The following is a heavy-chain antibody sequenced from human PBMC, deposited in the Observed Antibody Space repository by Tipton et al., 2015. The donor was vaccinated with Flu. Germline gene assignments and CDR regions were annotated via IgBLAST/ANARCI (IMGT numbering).Heavy chain of an antibody. CDR2: VYIGGRT. V-gene: IGHV4-4*07. Sequence: TLSLTCSVSGSSIGGAYYWSWIRQPAGKGLEWIGRVYIGGRTNYNPSLKSRVTMSVDLFKNQISLRLSSVTAADTAVYYCARERRGGWPFYDAFDFWGQGTMVTVSS. CDR1: GSSIGGAYY. CDR3: ARERRGGWPFYDAFDF. D-gene: IGHD6-19*01. J-gene: IGHJ3*01.